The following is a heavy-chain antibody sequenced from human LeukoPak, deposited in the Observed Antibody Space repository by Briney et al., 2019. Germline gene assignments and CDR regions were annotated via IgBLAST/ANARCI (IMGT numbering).Heavy chain of an antibody. CDR3: APDFNRGGRDHY. J-gene: IGHJ4*02. V-gene: IGHV3-48*02. CDR2: ISIGSDYI. D-gene: IGHD3-10*01. Sequence: GGSLRLSCAASGFTFSTYSMNWVRQAPGKGLVWVSFISIGSDYIDYADSVRGRFTISRDNTKNSLYLEMSSLRDDDTAVYYCAPDFNRGGRDHYWGQGTLVTVSS. CDR1: GFTFSTYS.